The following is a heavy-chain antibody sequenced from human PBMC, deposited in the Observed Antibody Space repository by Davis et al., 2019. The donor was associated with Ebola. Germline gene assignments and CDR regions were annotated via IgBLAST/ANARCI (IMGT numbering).Heavy chain of an antibody. D-gene: IGHD1-26*01. J-gene: IGHJ4*02. CDR2: ISGAGSST. V-gene: IGHV3-23*01. CDR1: GFTFSSYA. CDR3: AKVAWERADLNYFDY. Sequence: GESLKISCAASGFTFSSYAMSWVRQAPGKGLEWVSAISGAGSSTYYADSVKGRFNISRDNSKNTLYLQMNSLRAEDRDVDYCAKVAWERADLNYFDYWGQGTQVTVSS.